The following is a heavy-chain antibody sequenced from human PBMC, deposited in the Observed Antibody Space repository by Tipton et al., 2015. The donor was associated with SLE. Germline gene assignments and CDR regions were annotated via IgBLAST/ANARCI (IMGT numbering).Heavy chain of an antibody. V-gene: IGHV4-59*08. CDR2: IYYSGST. D-gene: IGHD3-10*01. CDR1: GGSISSYY. CDR3: ARLAGSNYGSGRDI. Sequence: GLVKPSETLSLTCTVSGGSISSYYWSWIRQPPGKGLEWIGYIYYSGSTKYNPSLKSRVTISVDTSKNQFSLKLSSVTAADTAVYYCARLAGSNYGSGRDIWGQGTMVTVSS. J-gene: IGHJ3*02.